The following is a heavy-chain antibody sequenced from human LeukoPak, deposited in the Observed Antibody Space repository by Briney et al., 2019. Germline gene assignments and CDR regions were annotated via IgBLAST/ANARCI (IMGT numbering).Heavy chain of an antibody. D-gene: IGHD6-13*01. CDR3: AKSLYISSWYYDN. J-gene: IGHJ4*02. Sequence: PGGSLRLSCAASGFSFSGYGMHWVRQAPGKGLEWVAVIWYDGGNKYYADSVKGRFTISRDNSKNTLYLQMNSLRAEDTAVYYCAKSLYISSWYYDNWGQGTLVTVSS. V-gene: IGHV3-33*06. CDR1: GFSFSGYG. CDR2: IWYDGGNK.